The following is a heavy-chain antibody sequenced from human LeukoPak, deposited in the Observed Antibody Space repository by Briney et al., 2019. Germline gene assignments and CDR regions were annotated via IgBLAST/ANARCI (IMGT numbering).Heavy chain of an antibody. CDR3: ARVWGFTLDY. CDR2: IYYSGTT. D-gene: IGHD1-26*01. J-gene: IGHJ4*02. CDR1: GGFISSYY. V-gene: IGHV4-59*01. Sequence: PSETLSLTCTVSGGFISSYYWSWIRQPPGKGLEWIGYIYYSGTTNYNPSLKSRVTISVDTSKNQFSLKLSSVTAADTAVYYCARVWGFTLDYWGQGTLVTVSS.